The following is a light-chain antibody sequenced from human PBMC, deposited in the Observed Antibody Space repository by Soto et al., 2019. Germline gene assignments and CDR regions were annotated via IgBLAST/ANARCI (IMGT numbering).Light chain of an antibody. CDR1: QTIQFNY. V-gene: IGKV3-20*01. CDR3: QQSGDSQWT. J-gene: IGKJ1*01. Sequence: EIVFTQSLGTLSLSPGERATLSRRASQTIQFNYVAWYQQKPGQAPRLLINAASRRSTGIPDRFSGRGSGMDFTLTISSLEPEDFAVYYCQQSGDSQWTFGQGTKVDI. CDR2: AAS.